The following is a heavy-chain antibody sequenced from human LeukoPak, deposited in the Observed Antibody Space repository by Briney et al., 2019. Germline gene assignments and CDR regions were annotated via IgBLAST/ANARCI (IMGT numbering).Heavy chain of an antibody. CDR2: ISGPDHYI. Sequence: GGSLRLSCAASGFTFSSYSMCWVRQAPGEGLEWVSSISGPDHYIYYADSVKGRFTSSRDNAKNSLYLQMNSLRAEDTAVYYCARDGGTTTPPSYYYYYYMDVWGKGTTVTVSS. CDR1: GFTFSSYS. J-gene: IGHJ6*03. V-gene: IGHV3-21*01. D-gene: IGHD1-1*01. CDR3: ARDGGTTTPPSYYYYYYMDV.